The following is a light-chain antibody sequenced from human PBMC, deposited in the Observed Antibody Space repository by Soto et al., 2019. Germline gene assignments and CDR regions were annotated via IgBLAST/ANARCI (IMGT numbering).Light chain of an antibody. CDR1: SSDVGSYNL. J-gene: IGLJ2*01. V-gene: IGLV2-23*01. CDR2: EGT. Sequence: QSALTQPASVSGSPGQSITISCTGTSSDVGSYNLVSWYQQHPGKAPKLMIYEGTKRPSGVSNRFSGSKSGNMASLTISGLQAEDEADYYCCSYAGSTTLVLFGGGTKLTVL. CDR3: CSYAGSTTLVL.